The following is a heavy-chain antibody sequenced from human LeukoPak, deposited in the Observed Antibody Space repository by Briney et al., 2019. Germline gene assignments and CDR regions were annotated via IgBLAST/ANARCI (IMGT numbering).Heavy chain of an antibody. D-gene: IGHD3-10*01. CDR1: GGSFSGYY. CDR3: ARGQYYGSGSYLRLYHFDY. J-gene: IGHJ4*02. V-gene: IGHV4-34*01. CDR2: INHSGST. Sequence: SETLSLTCAVYGGSFSGYYWSWIRQPPGKGLEWIGEINHSGSTNYNPSLKSRVTISVDTSKNQFSLKLSSVTAADTAVYYCARGQYYGSGSYLRLYHFDYWGQGTLVTVSS.